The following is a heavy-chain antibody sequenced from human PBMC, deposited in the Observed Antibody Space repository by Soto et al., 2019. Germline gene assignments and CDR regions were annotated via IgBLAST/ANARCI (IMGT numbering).Heavy chain of an antibody. Sequence: QVQLVQSGAEVKKPGSSVKVSCKASGGTFSSYAISWVRQAPGQGLEWMGGIIAIFGTANYAQKFQGRVTITADESTSTAYMELSSLRSEDTAVYYCARDSHPNQLLWLTLYGMDVWGQGTTVTVSS. V-gene: IGHV1-69*01. CDR2: IIAIFGTA. J-gene: IGHJ6*02. CDR3: ARDSHPNQLLWLTLYGMDV. CDR1: GGTFSSYA. D-gene: IGHD3-10*01.